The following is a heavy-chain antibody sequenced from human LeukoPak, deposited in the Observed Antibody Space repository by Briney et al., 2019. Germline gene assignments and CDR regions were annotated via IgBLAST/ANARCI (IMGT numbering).Heavy chain of an antibody. CDR1: SYTFTNYA. J-gene: IGHJ5*02. V-gene: IGHV1-18*01. Sequence: ASVKVSCKASSYTFTNYAFTWVRQAPGQGLEWMGWISAYNGNTNYAQKLQGRVTMTTDTSTSTAYMELRSLRSDDTAVYYCARGLEWLTRRHTWFDPWGQGALVTVSS. CDR3: ARGLEWLTRRHTWFDP. CDR2: ISAYNGNT. D-gene: IGHD3-3*01.